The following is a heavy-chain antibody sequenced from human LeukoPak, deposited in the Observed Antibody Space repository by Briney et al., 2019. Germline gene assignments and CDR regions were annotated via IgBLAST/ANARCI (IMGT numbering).Heavy chain of an antibody. V-gene: IGHV3-23*01. Sequence: GGSLRLSCAASGFTFSSFAMSWVRQAPGKGLEWVSGISGSGGNTYYADSVKGRFTISRDNSKNTLCLQMNSLRAEDTAVYYCAKASSGWEFDYWGQGTLVTVSS. J-gene: IGHJ4*02. CDR3: AKASSGWEFDY. CDR1: GFTFSSFA. CDR2: ISGSGGNT. D-gene: IGHD6-19*01.